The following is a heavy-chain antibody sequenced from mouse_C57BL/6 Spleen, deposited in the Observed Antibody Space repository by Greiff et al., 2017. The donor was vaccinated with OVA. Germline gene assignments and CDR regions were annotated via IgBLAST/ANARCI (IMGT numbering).Heavy chain of an antibody. CDR3: AKHQGYGSSFRDYYAMDY. V-gene: IGHV2-9*01. CDR2: IWGGGST. CDR1: GFSLTSYG. Sequence: VQGVESGPGLVAPSQSLSITCTVSGFSLTSYGVDWVRQPPGKGLEWLGVIWGGGSTNSNSALMFRLSISKDNSKSQVFVKMNSLQTDDTAMYYCAKHQGYGSSFRDYYAMDYWGQGTSVTVSS. J-gene: IGHJ4*01. D-gene: IGHD1-1*01.